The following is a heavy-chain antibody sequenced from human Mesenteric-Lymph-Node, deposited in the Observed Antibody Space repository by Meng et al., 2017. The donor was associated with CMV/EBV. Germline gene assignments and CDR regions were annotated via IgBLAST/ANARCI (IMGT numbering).Heavy chain of an antibody. D-gene: IGHD3-10*01. CDR1: GYRFPSYW. V-gene: IGHV5-51*01. CDR2: IYPGDSDT. J-gene: IGHJ5*02. CDR3: ARRQYYGSGSSLAFDP. Sequence: SGYRFPSYWIGWVRPMPGEGLEWMGIIYPGDSDTRYSPSFQGQVTISADKSISTAYLQWSSLKASDTAMYYCARRQYYGSGSSLAFDPWGQGTLVTVSS.